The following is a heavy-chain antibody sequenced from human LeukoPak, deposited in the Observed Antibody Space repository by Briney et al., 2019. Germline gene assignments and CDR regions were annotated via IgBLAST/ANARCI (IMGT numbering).Heavy chain of an antibody. Sequence: GGSLRLSCAVSGFTFNNYAMDWVRQAPGKGLEWVSGVSASGGTTYYADSVKGRFTISRDNSKDTLYLHMSSLRAEDTARYYCAKLRSPWSSISNYHPMMFGVWGQGTMVTVSS. D-gene: IGHD3-22*01. J-gene: IGHJ3*01. CDR1: GFTFNNYA. CDR3: AKLRSPWSSISNYHPMMFGV. V-gene: IGHV3-23*01. CDR2: VSASGGTT.